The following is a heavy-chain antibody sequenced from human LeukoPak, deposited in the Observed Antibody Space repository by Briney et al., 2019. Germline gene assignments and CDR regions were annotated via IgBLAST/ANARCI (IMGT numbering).Heavy chain of an antibody. D-gene: IGHD3-16*02. Sequence: ASVKVSCKASGGTFSSYAISWVRQAPGQGLEWMGRIIPVLGIANYAQKFQGRVTITADKSTSTAYMELSSLRSEDTAVYYCALIGEAGELSLPFDYWGQGTLVTVSS. CDR3: ALIGEAGELSLPFDY. CDR2: IIPVLGIA. J-gene: IGHJ4*02. CDR1: GGTFSSYA. V-gene: IGHV1-69*04.